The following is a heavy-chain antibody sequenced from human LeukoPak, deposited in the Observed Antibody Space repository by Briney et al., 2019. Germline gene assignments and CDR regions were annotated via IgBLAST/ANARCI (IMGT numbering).Heavy chain of an antibody. V-gene: IGHV4-59*01. CDR2: VYYSGST. CDR3: ARNFYDPIDAFDI. D-gene: IGHD5/OR15-5a*01. J-gene: IGHJ3*02. Sequence: SETLSLTCTVSGGSIGNYYWSWIRQPPGRGLEWIGYVYYSGSTIYNPSFKSRVTISVDTSKNQFSLKLSSVTAADTAVYYCARNFYDPIDAFDIWGQGTMVTVSS. CDR1: GGSIGNYY.